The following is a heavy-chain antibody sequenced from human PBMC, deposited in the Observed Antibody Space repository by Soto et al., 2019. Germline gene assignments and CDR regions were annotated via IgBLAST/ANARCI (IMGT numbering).Heavy chain of an antibody. D-gene: IGHD2-21*02. CDR2: IFSGDNT. Sequence: VQLVESGGGLIQPGGSLTLSCAASGFTVSGNYITWVRQPPGKGLEWVSVIFSGDNTYYSDSVKGRFTIFRDNSKNTVYLQMNRLRGDDTAVYFCATGLTLPVRPSFDTWGQGTLITVSS. J-gene: IGHJ5*02. CDR1: GFTVSGNY. CDR3: ATGLTLPVRPSFDT. V-gene: IGHV3-53*01.